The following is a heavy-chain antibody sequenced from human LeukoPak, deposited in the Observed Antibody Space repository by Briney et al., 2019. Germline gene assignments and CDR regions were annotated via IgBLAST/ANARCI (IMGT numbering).Heavy chain of an antibody. Sequence: PSETLSLTCTVSGGSISSYYWSWIRQPPGKGLEWIGYIYYSGSTNYNPSLKSRVTISVDTSKNQFSLKLSSVTAADTALYYCAASMVRGVIITRKPYLFDYWGQGTLVTVSS. V-gene: IGHV4-59*01. D-gene: IGHD3-10*01. J-gene: IGHJ4*02. CDR3: AASMVRGVIITRKPYLFDY. CDR2: IYYSGST. CDR1: GGSISSYY.